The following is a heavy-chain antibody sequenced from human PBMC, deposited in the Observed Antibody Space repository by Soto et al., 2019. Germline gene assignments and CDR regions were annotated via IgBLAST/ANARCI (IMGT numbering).Heavy chain of an antibody. CDR1: GGSISSYY. D-gene: IGHD3-10*01. CDR3: ARDRGGVASNWFDP. CDR2: IHYSGST. J-gene: IGHJ5*02. Sequence: QVQLQESGPGLVKPSETLSLTCTVSGGSISSYYWSWIRQPPGKGLEWIGYIHYSGSTKYNPSLKSRVTISVDTSKNQFSLKLSSVTAADTAMYYCARDRGGVASNWFDPWGQGTLVTVSS. V-gene: IGHV4-59*01.